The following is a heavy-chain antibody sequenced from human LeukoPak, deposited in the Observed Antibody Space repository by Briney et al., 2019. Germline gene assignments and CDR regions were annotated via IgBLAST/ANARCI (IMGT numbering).Heavy chain of an antibody. CDR1: GCTFSSYG. J-gene: IGHJ4*02. V-gene: IGHV3-23*01. D-gene: IGHD3-22*01. CDR2: ISGSGGST. CDR3: ATDSPYDTPYPPNY. Sequence: GGSLRLSCAASGCTFSSYGMSWVRQAPGKGLEWVAAISGSGGSTYYADSVNGRFTISRDNSKNTLYLQMNSLRAEDTAVYYCATDSPYDTPYPPNYWGQGTLVTVSS.